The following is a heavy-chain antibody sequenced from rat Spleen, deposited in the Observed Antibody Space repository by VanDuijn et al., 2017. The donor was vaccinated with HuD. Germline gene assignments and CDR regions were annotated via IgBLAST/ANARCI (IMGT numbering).Heavy chain of an antibody. Sequence: EVQLVESGGGLVQPGGSLKLSCAASGFTFSDYYMAWVRQAPKKGLEWVAAIDYDGSSIHYGDSVKGRFTVFRNNVRNILYLQRNSLRSEDTATYYCARGDSGLDYWGHGLMVTVSS. D-gene: IGHD4-3*01. CDR1: GFTFSDYY. CDR2: IDYDGSSI. V-gene: IGHV5-22*01. CDR3: ARGDSGLDY. J-gene: IGHJ2*01.